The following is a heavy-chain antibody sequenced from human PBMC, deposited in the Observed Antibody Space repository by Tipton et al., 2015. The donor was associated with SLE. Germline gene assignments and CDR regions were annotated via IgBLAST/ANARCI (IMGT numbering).Heavy chain of an antibody. Sequence: SLRLSCASSGFTFSSFWMHWVRQAPGKGLVWVSRISTDGSSTSYADSVKGRFTISRDNAKNTLHLQMNSLGAEDTAVYYCARVSKWDCSRTSCAHFDYWGQGILVTVSS. V-gene: IGHV3-74*01. CDR1: GFTFSSFW. CDR3: ARVSKWDCSRTSCAHFDY. CDR2: ISTDGSST. J-gene: IGHJ4*02. D-gene: IGHD2-2*01.